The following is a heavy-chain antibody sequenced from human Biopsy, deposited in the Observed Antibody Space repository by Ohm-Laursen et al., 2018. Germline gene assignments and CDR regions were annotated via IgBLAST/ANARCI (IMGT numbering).Heavy chain of an antibody. CDR3: VRGTGSQYFDY. V-gene: IGHV1-18*01. D-gene: IGHD1-26*01. Sequence: ASVTVSCKASGYLFSSYGLNWVRQAPGQGLEWMGRISGYNGNTNYAQKFQGRVTMTIDSSASTAYLELRSLRSDDTAFYYCVRGTGSQYFDYWGQGTLVTVSS. J-gene: IGHJ4*02. CDR1: GYLFSSYG. CDR2: ISGYNGNT.